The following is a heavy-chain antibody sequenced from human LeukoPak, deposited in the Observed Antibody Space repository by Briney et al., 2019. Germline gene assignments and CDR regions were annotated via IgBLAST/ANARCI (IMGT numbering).Heavy chain of an antibody. V-gene: IGHV1-46*01. CDR2: INPSGGST. CDR1: GYTFTSYY. CDR3: ASRAVAGAYGMDV. D-gene: IGHD6-19*01. J-gene: IGHJ6*02. Sequence: VASVKVSCKASGYTFTSYYMHWVRQAPGQGLEWMGIINPSGGSTSYAQKFQGRVTMTRDTSTSTVYMELSSLRSEDTAVYYCASRAVAGAYGMDVWGQGTTVTVSS.